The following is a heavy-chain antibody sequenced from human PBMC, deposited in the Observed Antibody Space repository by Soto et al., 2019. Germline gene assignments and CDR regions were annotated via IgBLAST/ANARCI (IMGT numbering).Heavy chain of an antibody. J-gene: IGHJ3*02. Sequence: GGSLRLSCAASGFTFSDYYMSWIRQAPGKGLEWVSYIGSSSSYTNYADSVKGRFTISRDSAKNSLYLQMNSLRAEDTAVYYCAIDADILSGSDAFDISGEGTMVSVSS. CDR3: AIDADILSGSDAFDI. CDR2: IGSSSSYT. D-gene: IGHD3-9*01. V-gene: IGHV3-11*05. CDR1: GFTFSDYY.